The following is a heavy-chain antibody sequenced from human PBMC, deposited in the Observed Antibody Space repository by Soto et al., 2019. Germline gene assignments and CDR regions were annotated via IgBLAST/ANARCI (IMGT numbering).Heavy chain of an antibody. CDR1: GFTFSSYA. D-gene: IGHD6-13*01. Sequence: GGSLRLSCAASGFTFSSYAMSWVRQAPGKGLEWVSAISGSGGSTYYADSVKGRFTISRDNSKNTLYLQMNSLRAEDTAVYYCARDFARYSSSWNAFDIWGPGTMVTVSS. CDR3: ARDFARYSSSWNAFDI. CDR2: ISGSGGST. J-gene: IGHJ3*02. V-gene: IGHV3-23*01.